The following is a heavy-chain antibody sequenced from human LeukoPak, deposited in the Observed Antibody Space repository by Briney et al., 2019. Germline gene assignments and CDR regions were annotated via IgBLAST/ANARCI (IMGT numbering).Heavy chain of an antibody. CDR1: GGSISSSSYY. J-gene: IGHJ6*03. V-gene: IGHV4-39*07. CDR2: IYYSGSA. CDR3: ASLDTRYYYYYYYMDV. D-gene: IGHD5-18*01. Sequence: PSETLSLTCTVSGGSISSSSYYWGWIRQPPGRGLEWIGSIYYSGSAYYNPSLKSRVTISVDTSKNQFSLKLSSVTAADTAVYSCASLDTRYYYYYYYMDVWGKGTTVTVSS.